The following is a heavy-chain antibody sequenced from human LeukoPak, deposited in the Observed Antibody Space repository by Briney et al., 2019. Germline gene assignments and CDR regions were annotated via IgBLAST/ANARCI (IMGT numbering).Heavy chain of an antibody. CDR1: GGSISNYY. J-gene: IGHJ3*02. CDR3: ARADYGGNSAAFNI. V-gene: IGHV4-59*01. Sequence: SETLSLTGTVSGGSISNYYWNWIRQPPGKGLEWIGYIYSSGSTYFNPSLTSRVTISVDTSKNQFSLNLTSVTAADTAVYYCARADYGGNSAAFNIWGQGTMVTVSS. D-gene: IGHD4-23*01. CDR2: IYSSGST.